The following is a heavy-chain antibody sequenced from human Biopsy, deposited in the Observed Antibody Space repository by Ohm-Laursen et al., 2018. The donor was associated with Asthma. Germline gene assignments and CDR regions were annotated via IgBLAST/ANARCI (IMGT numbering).Heavy chain of an antibody. J-gene: IGHJ3*02. D-gene: IGHD3-9*01. CDR3: ARTYYDFLTGQVNDAFAM. CDR2: INAGNGNT. Sequence: ASVKVSCKASGYTFISYAIHWVRQAPGQRLEWMGWINAGNGNTKYSQKFQGRVTITRDASASTAYMELSSLRSEDTAVYYCARTYYDFLTGQVNDAFAMWGQGTMVTVSS. CDR1: GYTFISYA. V-gene: IGHV1-3*01.